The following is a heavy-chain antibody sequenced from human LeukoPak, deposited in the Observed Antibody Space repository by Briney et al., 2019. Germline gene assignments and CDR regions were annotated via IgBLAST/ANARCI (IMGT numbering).Heavy chain of an antibody. Sequence: PSETLSLTCTVSGGSISSYYWSWIRQPAGKGLEWIGRIYTSGSTNYNPSLKSPVTISVDKSKNQFSLKLSSVTAADTAVYYCARDHGGWYFSWFDPWGQGTLVTVSS. J-gene: IGHJ5*02. V-gene: IGHV4-4*07. CDR3: ARDHGGWYFSWFDP. D-gene: IGHD6-19*01. CDR2: IYTSGST. CDR1: GGSISSYY.